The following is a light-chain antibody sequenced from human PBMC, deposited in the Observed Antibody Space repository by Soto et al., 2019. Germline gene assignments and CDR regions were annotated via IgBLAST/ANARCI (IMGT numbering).Light chain of an antibody. Sequence: DIQMTQSPSSVSASVGDRVTITCRASQGISSWLAWYQQKPGKAPKLLIYAASSLQSGVSSRFSGSESGTEFTLTISSLQPDDFATYYCQQYYTYPWTFGQGTKVDIK. J-gene: IGKJ1*01. CDR2: AAS. CDR3: QQYYTYPWT. V-gene: IGKV1D-16*01. CDR1: QGISSW.